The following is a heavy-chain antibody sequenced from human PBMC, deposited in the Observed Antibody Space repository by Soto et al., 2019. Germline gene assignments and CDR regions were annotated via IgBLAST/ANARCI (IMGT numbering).Heavy chain of an antibody. Sequence: GASVKVSCKAPRYIFTAYFMHWVRQAPGQGLEWMGWINPNNGATHYGLSFQGRVTMIRDTSISTAYMELSSLRSDDTAVYYCASHDPGDRFDPWGQGTLVTVSS. CDR2: INPNNGAT. CDR1: RYIFTAYF. CDR3: ASHDPGDRFDP. J-gene: IGHJ5*02. V-gene: IGHV1-2*02. D-gene: IGHD2-21*02.